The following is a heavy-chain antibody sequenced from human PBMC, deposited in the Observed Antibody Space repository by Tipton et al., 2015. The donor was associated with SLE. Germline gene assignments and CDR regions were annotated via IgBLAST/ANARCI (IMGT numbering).Heavy chain of an antibody. D-gene: IGHD3-10*01. CDR2: IYTSGST. J-gene: IGHJ2*01. CDR1: GGSISSSSYY. Sequence: TLSLTCTVSGGSISSSSYYWSWIRQPAGKGLEWIGRIYTSGSTNYNPSLKSRVTISVDTSKNQFSLKLSSVTAADTAVYYCARDGPGMMGYFDLWGRGTLVTVSS. CDR3: ARDGPGMMGYFDL. V-gene: IGHV4-61*02.